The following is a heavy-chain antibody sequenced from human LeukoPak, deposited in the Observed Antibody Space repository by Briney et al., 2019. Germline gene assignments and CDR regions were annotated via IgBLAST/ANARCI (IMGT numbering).Heavy chain of an antibody. J-gene: IGHJ4*02. CDR1: GGSISSGGYS. CDR3: ARRGMWGTADY. Sequence: SETLSLTCAVSGGSISSGGYSWSWIRQPPGKGLEWIGYIYHSGSTYYNPSLKSRVTISVDRSKNQFSLKLSSVTAADTAVYYCARRGMWGTADYWGQGTLVTVSS. CDR2: IYHSGST. V-gene: IGHV4-30-2*01. D-gene: IGHD1-1*01.